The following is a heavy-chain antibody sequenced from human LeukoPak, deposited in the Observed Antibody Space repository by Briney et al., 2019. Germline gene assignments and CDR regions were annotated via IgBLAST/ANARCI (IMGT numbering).Heavy chain of an antibody. V-gene: IGHV3-7*01. CDR1: GFIHRCYC. J-gene: IGHJ4*02. CDR3: VRVPVAVTSVSDYFDY. Sequence: GGSLRLSCAASGFIHRCYCMRWIRQAPGKGLSWVANINPGGSDKYYKDSVKGRFTISRDNAKYSLYLQMNSLRAEDTAVYFCVRVPVAVTSVSDYFDYWGQGTLVTVSS. D-gene: IGHD4-11*01. CDR2: INPGGSDK.